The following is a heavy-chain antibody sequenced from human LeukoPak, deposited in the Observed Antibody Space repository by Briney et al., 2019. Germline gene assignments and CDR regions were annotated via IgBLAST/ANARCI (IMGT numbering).Heavy chain of an antibody. CDR1: GGSISNYY. CDR2: IYYSGST. V-gene: IGHV4-59*01. D-gene: IGHD3-3*01. Sequence: PSETLSLTCTVSGGSISNYYWSWIRQPPGKGLEWIGYIYYSGSTNYNPSLRSRVTISVDTSKNQFSLKLSSVTAADTAVYYCARDGSGYYGYFDLWGRGTLVTVSS. J-gene: IGHJ2*01. CDR3: ARDGSGYYGYFDL.